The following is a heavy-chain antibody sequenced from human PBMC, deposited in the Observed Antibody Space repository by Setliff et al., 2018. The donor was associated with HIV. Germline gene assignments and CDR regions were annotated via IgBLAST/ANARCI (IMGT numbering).Heavy chain of an antibody. CDR2: IQHSGRI. CDR1: GGSFSGYC. V-gene: IGHV4-34*01. J-gene: IGHJ6*03. D-gene: IGHD6-13*01. Sequence: SETLSLTCAVYGGSFSGYCWSWIRQPPGKGLEWIGEIQHSGRINYNPSLRSRVTTSVGTSKNQFSLRLRSVTAADTAVYYCARVSCSSWYSIFRNYYYHMDVWGKGTTVTVSS. CDR3: ARVSCSSWYSIFRNYYYHMDV.